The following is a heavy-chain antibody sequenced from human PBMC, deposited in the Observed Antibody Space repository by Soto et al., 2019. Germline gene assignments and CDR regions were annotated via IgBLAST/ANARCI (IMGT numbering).Heavy chain of an antibody. J-gene: IGHJ6*03. V-gene: IGHV1-3*01. D-gene: IGHD6-6*01. CDR1: GYTFTSYA. CDR3: ARVGGSSSGVDYYYYYMDV. CDR2: INAGNGNT. Sequence: ASVKVSCKASGYTFTSYAMHWVRQAPGQRLEWMGWINAGNGNTKYSQKFQGRVTITRDTSASTAYMELSSLRSEDTAVYYCARVGGSSSGVDYYYYYMDVWGKGTTVTVSS.